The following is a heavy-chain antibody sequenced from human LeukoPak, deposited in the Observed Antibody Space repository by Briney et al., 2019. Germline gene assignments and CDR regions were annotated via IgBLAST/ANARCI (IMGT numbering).Heavy chain of an antibody. D-gene: IGHD4-17*01. Sequence: GGSLTLSCEASGFTFSGYSMNWVRQAPGKGLEWVSTISASGGTTYYADSVQGRFTISRDNSKNTLYLQMNSLRAEDTAVYYCATLYGDYNWYFDLWGRGTLVTVSS. CDR1: GFTFSGYS. CDR2: ISASGGTT. CDR3: ATLYGDYNWYFDL. J-gene: IGHJ2*01. V-gene: IGHV3-23*01.